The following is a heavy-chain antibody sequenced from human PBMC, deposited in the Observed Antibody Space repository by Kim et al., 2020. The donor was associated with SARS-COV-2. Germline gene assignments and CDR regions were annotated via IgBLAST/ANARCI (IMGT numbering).Heavy chain of an antibody. CDR2: IDPKTGGT. CDR3: GGDRPLAPDS. V-gene: IGHV1-2*06. CDR1: GYTFTGYY. D-gene: IGHD3-16*02. Sequence: ASVKVSCKASGYTFTGYYIQWVRQAPGQGLEWVGRIDPKTGGTNYAQKFRGRSTWPRATSSTTPTRDLSILGLAAPPFFYCGGDRPLAPDSWGRGTQVP. J-gene: IGHJ5*01.